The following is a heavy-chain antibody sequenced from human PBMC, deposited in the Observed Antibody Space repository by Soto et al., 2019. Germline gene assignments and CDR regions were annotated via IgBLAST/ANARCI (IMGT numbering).Heavy chain of an antibody. CDR2: INHSGST. CDR3: ARSQGAKFDP. D-gene: IGHD3-16*01. Sequence: SETLSLTCVVYGGYFSGYYWSWIRQPPGKGLEWIGEINHSGSTNXKPSLKSRVTISVDTSKNQFSLKLSSVTAADTAVYYCARSQGAKFDPWGQGTLVTVSS. CDR1: GGYFSGYY. J-gene: IGHJ5*02. V-gene: IGHV4-34*01.